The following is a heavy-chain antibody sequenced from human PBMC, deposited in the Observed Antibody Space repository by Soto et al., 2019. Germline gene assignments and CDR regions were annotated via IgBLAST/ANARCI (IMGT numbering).Heavy chain of an antibody. CDR2: ISSSSSII. CDR3: ARDQEASWYTRYSDY. D-gene: IGHD6-13*01. Sequence: EVQLVESGGGLVQPGGSLRLSCAASEFTFSIYNMNWVRQAPGKGLEWVSYISSSSSIIYYADSVKGRFTISRDDAKNSLYLQMNSLRAEDTAVYFCARDQEASWYTRYSDYWGQGTLVTVSS. V-gene: IGHV3-48*01. J-gene: IGHJ4*02. CDR1: EFTFSIYN.